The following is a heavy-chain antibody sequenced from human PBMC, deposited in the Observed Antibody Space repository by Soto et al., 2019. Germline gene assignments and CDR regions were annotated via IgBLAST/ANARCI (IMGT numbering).Heavy chain of an antibody. V-gene: IGHV3-11*05. CDR1: GFTFSDYY. D-gene: IGHD1-26*01. Sequence: QVPLVESGGGLVKPGGSLRLSCATSGFTFSDYYMTWIRQAPGKGLEWVSYISTSSSYTDYADSVKGRFTISRDNVKNSLYLQMNSLRAEDTAVYYCAREGLGSTKGAFDIWGLGTMVTVSS. CDR3: AREGLGSTKGAFDI. J-gene: IGHJ3*02. CDR2: ISTSSSYT.